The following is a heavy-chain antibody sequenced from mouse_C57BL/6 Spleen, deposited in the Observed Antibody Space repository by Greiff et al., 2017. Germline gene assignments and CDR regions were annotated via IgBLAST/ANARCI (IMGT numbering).Heavy chain of an antibody. CDR3: TRRDWVDWYFDV. D-gene: IGHD4-1*01. Sequence: EVQRVESGEGLVKPGGSLKLSCAASGFTFSSYAMSWVRQTPEKRLEWVAYISSGGDYIYYADTVKGRFTISRDNARNTLYLQMSSLKSEDTAMYDCTRRDWVDWYFDVWGTGTTVTVSS. V-gene: IGHV5-9-1*02. CDR2: ISSGGDYI. J-gene: IGHJ1*03. CDR1: GFTFSSYA.